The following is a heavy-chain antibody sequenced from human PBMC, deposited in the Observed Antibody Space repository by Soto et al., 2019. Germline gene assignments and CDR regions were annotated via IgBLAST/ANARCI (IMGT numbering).Heavy chain of an antibody. CDR3: TTDSYFTLKIVRFSY. CDR2: ISGSGGST. Sequence: PGGSLRLSCAASGFTFSSYAMSWVRQAPGKGPEWVSAISGSGGSTYYADSVKGRFTISRDNSKNTLYLQMNSLRAEDTAVYYCTTDSYFTLKIVRFSYWGLGTLVTVSS. V-gene: IGHV3-23*01. J-gene: IGHJ4*01. D-gene: IGHD3-22*01. CDR1: GFTFSSYA.